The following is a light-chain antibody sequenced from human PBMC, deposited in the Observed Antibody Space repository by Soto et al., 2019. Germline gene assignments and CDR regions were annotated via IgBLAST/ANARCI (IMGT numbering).Light chain of an antibody. J-gene: IGKJ5*01. CDR3: EQYYSYPIS. V-gene: IGKV1-8*01. Sequence: AIQMTLSPTSLSASLGPRLTITCRASQSISSYLNWYQQKTGKAPKLMIYAASTLQSGVPSRFSGSGYGTDFTLTISCLQSEDCESYYCEQYYSYPISFGQGTRLEIK. CDR2: AAS. CDR1: QSISSY.